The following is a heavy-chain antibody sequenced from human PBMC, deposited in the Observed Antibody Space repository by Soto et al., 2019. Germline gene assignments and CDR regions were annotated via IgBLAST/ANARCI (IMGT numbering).Heavy chain of an antibody. V-gene: IGHV4-31*03. J-gene: IGHJ6*02. CDR3: ARVPYRSSWQLNYYYYSMDV. CDR2: IYYSGST. Sequence: SETLSLTCTVSGGSISSGGYYWSWIRQHPGKGLEWIGYIYYSGSTYYNPSLKSRVTISVDTSKNQFSLQLSSVTAADQAVYYCARVPYRSSWQLNYYYYSMDVWGQGTTVTVSS. CDR1: GGSISSGGYY. D-gene: IGHD6-13*01.